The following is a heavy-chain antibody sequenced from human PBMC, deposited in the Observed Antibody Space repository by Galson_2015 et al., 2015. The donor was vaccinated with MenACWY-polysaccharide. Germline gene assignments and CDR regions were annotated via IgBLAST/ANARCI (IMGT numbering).Heavy chain of an antibody. CDR2: IYSGGST. CDR3: GSLAVYYCIDF. V-gene: IGHV3-66*01. D-gene: IGHD2/OR15-2a*01. Sequence: SLRLSCAASAFTVSSNHMSWVRQAPGKGLEWVSVIYSGGSTYYADSVKGRFTLSRDISKNALYLQVIYLRAQDAALYFYGSLAVYYCIDFWGQGTLVAVSS. J-gene: IGHJ4*01. CDR1: AFTVSSNH.